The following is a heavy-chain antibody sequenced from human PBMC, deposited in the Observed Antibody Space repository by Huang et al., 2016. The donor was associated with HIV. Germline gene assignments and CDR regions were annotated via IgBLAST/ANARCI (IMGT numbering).Heavy chain of an antibody. CDR3: ARLPGSITMIRGVITDPY. J-gene: IGHJ4*02. Sequence: QLQLQESGPGLVKPSETLSLTCTVSGGSIRSDNYYWGWVRQPPGKGLEWIGSIYYTGSTYYTPSLKRRGTITVDTSKNHFSLRMRSVTAADTAVYYCARLPGSITMIRGVITDPYWGQGTLVTVSS. CDR1: GGSIRSDNYY. CDR2: IYYTGST. D-gene: IGHD3-10*01. V-gene: IGHV4-39*02.